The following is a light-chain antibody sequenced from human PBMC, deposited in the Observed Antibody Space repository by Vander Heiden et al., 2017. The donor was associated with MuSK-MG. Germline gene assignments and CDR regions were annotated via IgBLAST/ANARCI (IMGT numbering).Light chain of an antibody. V-gene: IGKV1-9*01. Sequence: DIQLTQSPSFLSASVGDRVTITCRASQGISSSLAWYQQKPGKAPDLLIYRTSTLESGVQSRFSGSGSGTEFTLTISSLQTEDFATYYCQQLNSYTFGGGTKVEIK. CDR3: QQLNSYT. J-gene: IGKJ4*01. CDR2: RTS. CDR1: QGISSS.